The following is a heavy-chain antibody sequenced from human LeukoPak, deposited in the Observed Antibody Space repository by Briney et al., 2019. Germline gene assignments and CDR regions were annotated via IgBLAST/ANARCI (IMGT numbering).Heavy chain of an antibody. CDR3: AREWELLGAGCFDP. J-gene: IGHJ5*02. V-gene: IGHV4-4*07. Sequence: PSETLSLTCTVSGGSISSYYWSWIRQPAGKGLEWIGRIYTSGSTNYNPSLKSRVTMSVDTSKNQFSLKLSSVTAADTAVYYCAREWELLGAGCFDPWGQGTLVTVSS. D-gene: IGHD2-15*01. CDR2: IYTSGST. CDR1: GGSISSYY.